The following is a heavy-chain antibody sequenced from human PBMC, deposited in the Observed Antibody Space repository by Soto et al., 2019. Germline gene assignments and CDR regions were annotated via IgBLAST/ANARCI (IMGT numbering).Heavy chain of an antibody. Sequence: PSETLSLTCTVSGGSISSYYWSWIRQPPGKGLEWIGYIYYSGSTNYNPSLKSRVTISVDTSKNQFSLKLSSVTAADTAVYYCARRHPYYDFWSGQNYYYYYYMDVWGKGTTVTVSS. D-gene: IGHD3-3*01. V-gene: IGHV4-59*08. J-gene: IGHJ6*03. CDR3: ARRHPYYDFWSGQNYYYYYYMDV. CDR2: IYYSGST. CDR1: GGSISSYY.